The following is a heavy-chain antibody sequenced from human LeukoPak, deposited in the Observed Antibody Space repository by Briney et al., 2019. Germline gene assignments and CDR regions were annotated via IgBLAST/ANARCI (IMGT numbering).Heavy chain of an antibody. J-gene: IGHJ3*02. CDR3: ARAGGSSSYLDAFDI. Sequence: GGSLRLSCAASGFTFSSNAMHWVRQAPGKGLEWVSSISSSSSYIYYADSVKGRFTISRDNAKNSLYLQMNSLRAEDTAVYYCARAGGSSSYLDAFDIWGQGTMVTVSS. CDR2: ISSSSSYI. D-gene: IGHD6-6*01. CDR1: GFTFSSNA. V-gene: IGHV3-21*01.